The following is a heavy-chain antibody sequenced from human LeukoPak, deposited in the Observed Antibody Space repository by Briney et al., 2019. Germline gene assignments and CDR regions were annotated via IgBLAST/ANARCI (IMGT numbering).Heavy chain of an antibody. J-gene: IGHJ3*02. CDR2: IYYSGST. CDR3: ARPRRSVIATHDAFDI. CDR1: GGSISSSSYY. V-gene: IGHV4-39*01. D-gene: IGHD2-21*01. Sequence: SETLSLTCTVSGGSISSSSYYWGWIRQPPGKGLEWIGSIYYSGSTYYNPSLKSRVTISVDTSKNQFSLKLSSVTAADTAVYYCARPRRSVIATHDAFDIWGQGTMVTVSS.